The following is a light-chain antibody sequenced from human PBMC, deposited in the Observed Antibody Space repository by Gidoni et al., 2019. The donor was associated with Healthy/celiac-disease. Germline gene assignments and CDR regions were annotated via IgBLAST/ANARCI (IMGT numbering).Light chain of an antibody. J-gene: IGKJ5*01. CDR3: QQYDNLPT. CDR1: QDISNY. V-gene: IGKV1-33*01. Sequence: DLQMTQSPSSLSASVGDRVTITCQASQDISNYLNWYQQKPGKAPKLLIYDASNLETGVPSRFSVSGSGIDFTFTSSSLQPEDIATYYCQQYDNLPTFGQGTRLEIK. CDR2: DAS.